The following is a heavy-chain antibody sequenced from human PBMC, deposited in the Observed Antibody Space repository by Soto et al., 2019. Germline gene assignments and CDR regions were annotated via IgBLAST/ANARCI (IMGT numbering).Heavy chain of an antibody. CDR1: GESFSGYY. CDR2: ITDSGSA. CDR3: ARDGLSGGDAFDI. J-gene: IGHJ3*02. Sequence: QVQLQQWGAGLLKPSETLSLGCAVYGESFSGYYWNWIRQPPGKGLEWIGEITDSGSANYKPSLASRVTISVDTSKKQFSLNLNSVTAADTAVYYCARDGLSGGDAFDIWGQGTMVVVSS. D-gene: IGHD2-8*01. V-gene: IGHV4-34*01.